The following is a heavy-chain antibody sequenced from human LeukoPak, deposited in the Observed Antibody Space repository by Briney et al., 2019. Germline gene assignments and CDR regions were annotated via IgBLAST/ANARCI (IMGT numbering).Heavy chain of an antibody. D-gene: IGHD2-2*01. J-gene: IGHJ5*02. V-gene: IGHV1-46*01. Sequence: ASVKVSCKAAAYTFTSSYVHLVRQAPGQGLEWMGIINPSGGSTNYAQKFQGRVTMTWDTSTSTVDMELSSLRSEDTAVYYCARTGGDPSCLDSWGQGTLVTVSS. CDR2: INPSGGST. CDR1: AYTFTSSY. CDR3: ARTGGDPSCLDS.